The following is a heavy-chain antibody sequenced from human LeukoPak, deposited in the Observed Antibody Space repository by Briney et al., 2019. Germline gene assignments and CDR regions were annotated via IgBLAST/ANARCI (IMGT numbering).Heavy chain of an antibody. CDR2: ISSNGGST. Sequence: PGGSLRLSCSASGFTFSSYAMHWVRQAPGKGLEYVSAISSNGGSTYYADSVKGRFTISRDNSKNTLYLQMSSLRAEDTAVYYCVRGGARIVTYKRITMVRGVTTPGRGYYYYGMDVWGQGTTVTVSS. CDR1: GFTFSSYA. D-gene: IGHD3-10*01. V-gene: IGHV3-64D*09. J-gene: IGHJ6*02. CDR3: VRGGARIVTYKRITMVRGVTTPGRGYYYYGMDV.